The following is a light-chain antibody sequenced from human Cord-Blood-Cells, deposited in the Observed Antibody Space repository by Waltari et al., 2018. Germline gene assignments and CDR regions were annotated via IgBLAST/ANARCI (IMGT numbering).Light chain of an antibody. CDR2: RNN. J-gene: IGLJ1*01. CDR1: SSNIGSNS. CDR3: AAWDDSLSGYV. Sequence: QSVLTQPPSASVTPGQRVTISCSGSSSNIGSNSVYWYQPLPGTAPKLLIYRNNQRPSGVPDRFSGSKSGTSASLAISGLRSEDEADYYCAAWDDSLSGYVFGTGTKVTVL. V-gene: IGLV1-47*01.